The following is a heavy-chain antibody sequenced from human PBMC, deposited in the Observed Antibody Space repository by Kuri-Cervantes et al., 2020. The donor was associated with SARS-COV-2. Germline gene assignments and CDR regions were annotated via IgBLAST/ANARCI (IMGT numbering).Heavy chain of an antibody. CDR1: GFTFSSYS. Sequence: ETLSLTCAASGFTFSSYSMNWVRQAPGKGPEWVSDISASGSTTYFADSVKGRVSISRDNSRNTLDLQMDSLRAEDTAVYYCAKMDCSSTSCSDAFDFRGQGTLVTVSS. V-gene: IGHV3-23*01. CDR3: AKMDCSSTSCSDAFDF. CDR2: ISASGSTT. D-gene: IGHD2-2*01. J-gene: IGHJ3*01.